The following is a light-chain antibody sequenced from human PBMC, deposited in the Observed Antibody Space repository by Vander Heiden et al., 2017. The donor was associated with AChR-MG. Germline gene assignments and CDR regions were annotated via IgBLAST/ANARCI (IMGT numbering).Light chain of an antibody. CDR1: EVIRNA. J-gene: IGKJ2*01. CDR3: LQDHSYPYT. CDR2: ATS. Sequence: AVQMTQSPSSLSASVGDTITITCRPSEVIRNALGWYQVKLGKVPRLLIYATSNLPSGVPSRFSGSGSGTDFTLTIDNVQPEDSATYYCLQDHSYPYTFGQGTKLDIK. V-gene: IGKV1-6*01.